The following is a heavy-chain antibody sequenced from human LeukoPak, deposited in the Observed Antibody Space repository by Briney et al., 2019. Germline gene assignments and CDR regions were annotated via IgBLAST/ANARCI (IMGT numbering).Heavy chain of an antibody. CDR1: GGSISSGDYY. CDR2: IYYSGST. CDR3: ARGPMGYCSGGSCYGMDV. J-gene: IGHJ6*02. V-gene: IGHV4-30-4*02. D-gene: IGHD2-15*01. Sequence: PSETLSLTCTVSGGSISSGDYYWSWIRQPPGKGLEWIGYIYYSGSTYYNPSLKSRVTISVDTSKNQFSLKLSSVTAADTAVYYCARGPMGYCSGGSCYGMDVWGQGTTVTVSS.